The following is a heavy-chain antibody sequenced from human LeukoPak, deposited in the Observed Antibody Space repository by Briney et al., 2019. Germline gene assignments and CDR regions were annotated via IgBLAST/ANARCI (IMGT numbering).Heavy chain of an antibody. CDR1: GFTFDDYA. J-gene: IGHJ5*02. CDR2: ISWNSGSI. CDR3: AKGPNSGWYGWDWFDP. D-gene: IGHD6-19*01. V-gene: IGHV3-9*01. Sequence: GGSLRLSCAASGFTFDDYAMHWVRQAPGKGLEWVSGISWNSGSIGYADSVKGRFTISRDNAKNSLYLQMTSLRAEDTALYYCAKGPNSGWYGWDWFDPWGQGTLVTVSS.